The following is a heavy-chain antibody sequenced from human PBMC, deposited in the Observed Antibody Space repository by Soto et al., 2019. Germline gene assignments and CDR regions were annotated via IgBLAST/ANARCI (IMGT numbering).Heavy chain of an antibody. Sequence: ASVKVSCKASGYTFTGYYMHWVRQAPGQGLEWMGWINPNSGGTNYAQKFQGRVTMTRDTSISTAYMELSRLRSDDTAVYYCARAASYYYGMDVWGQGTTVTVSS. CDR1: GYTFTGYY. D-gene: IGHD6-25*01. J-gene: IGHJ6*02. CDR2: INPNSGGT. CDR3: ARAASYYYGMDV. V-gene: IGHV1-2*02.